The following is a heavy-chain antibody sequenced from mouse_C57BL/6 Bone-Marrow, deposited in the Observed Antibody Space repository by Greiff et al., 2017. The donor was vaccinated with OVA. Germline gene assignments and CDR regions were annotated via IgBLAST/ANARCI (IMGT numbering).Heavy chain of an antibody. Sequence: HLHPPFSYLFNPFSSFNISCNSSGYTFTSYWITWVKQRPGQGLEWIGDIYPGSCSPNYNEKFKSKATLTVDTSSSTAYMQLSSMTSEDSAVYYCARRGYYGDYWGQGTTLTVSS. CDR1: GYTFTSYW. CDR2: IYPGSCSP. J-gene: IGHJ2*01. CDR3: ARRGYYGDY. V-gene: IGHV1-55*01.